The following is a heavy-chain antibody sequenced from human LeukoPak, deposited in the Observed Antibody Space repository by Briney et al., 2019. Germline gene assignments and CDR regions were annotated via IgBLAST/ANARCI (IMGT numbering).Heavy chain of an antibody. V-gene: IGHV1-2*02. D-gene: IGHD3-16*01. CDR2: VNPNTGGT. J-gene: IGHJ4*02. CDR1: GYTFTGYY. CDR3: ARQKLGDFRAFDH. Sequence: ASVKVSCKASGYTFTGYYLHWVRQAPGQGLEWMGWVNPNTGGTHLPQKFQGSVTMTRDTAISTVYMELNRLRFDDTAVYYCARQKLGDFRAFDHWGQGTLVTVSS.